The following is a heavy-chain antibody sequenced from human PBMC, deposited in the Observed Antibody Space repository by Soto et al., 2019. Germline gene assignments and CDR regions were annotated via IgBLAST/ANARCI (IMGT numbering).Heavy chain of an antibody. J-gene: IGHJ4*02. Sequence: EVQLVESGGGLVQPGRSLRLSCTASGFTFGDYAMSWFRQAPGKGLEWVGFIRSKAYGGTTEYAASVKGRFTISRDDSKSIAYLQMNSLKPEDTAVYYCTRQSGYSSSWYVYWGQGTLVTVSS. V-gene: IGHV3-49*03. D-gene: IGHD6-13*01. CDR1: GFTFGDYA. CDR3: TRQSGYSSSWYVY. CDR2: IRSKAYGGTT.